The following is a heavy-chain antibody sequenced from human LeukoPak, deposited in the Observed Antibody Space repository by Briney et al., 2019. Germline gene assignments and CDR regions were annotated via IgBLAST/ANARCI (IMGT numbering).Heavy chain of an antibody. CDR1: GGSLSSSSYY. J-gene: IGHJ5*02. D-gene: IGHD5-24*01. CDR2: IYYSGST. CDR3: ASSRDGFLHWFDP. Sequence: PPETLSLTCTVSGGSLSSSSYYWGWIRQPPGKGLESIGSIYYSGSTYYNPSLESRVTISVDTSKNQFSLKLSSVAAADTAVYYCASSRDGFLHWFDPWGQGTLVTVPS. V-gene: IGHV4-39*01.